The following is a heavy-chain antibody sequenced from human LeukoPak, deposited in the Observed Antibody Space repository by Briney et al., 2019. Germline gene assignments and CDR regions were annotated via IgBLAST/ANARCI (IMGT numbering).Heavy chain of an antibody. CDR1: GGSITNYY. J-gene: IGHJ6*03. D-gene: IGHD5-18*01. Sequence: SETLSLTCTVSGGSITNYYWTWIRQPPGKGLEWVGHIYYTGSTNYNPSLKSRVSISVDTSKNQFSLKLSSVTAADTAVYYCARALHTDTRLYYYYYMDVWGKGTTVTISS. V-gene: IGHV4-59*01. CDR3: ARALHTDTRLYYYYYMDV. CDR2: IYYTGST.